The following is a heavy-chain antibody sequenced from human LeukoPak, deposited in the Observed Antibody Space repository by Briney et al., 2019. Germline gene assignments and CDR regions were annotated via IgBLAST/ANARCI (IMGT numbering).Heavy chain of an antibody. D-gene: IGHD3-3*01. Sequence: PGGSLRLSCAASGFTFSDYYMSWIRQAPGKGLEWVSYISSSGSTIYYVDSVKGRFTISRDNAKNSLYLQMNSLRAEDTAVYYCARTLDYDFWSGYYSFDYWGQGTLVTVSS. J-gene: IGHJ4*02. V-gene: IGHV3-11*01. CDR2: ISSSGSTI. CDR3: ARTLDYDFWSGYYSFDY. CDR1: GFTFSDYY.